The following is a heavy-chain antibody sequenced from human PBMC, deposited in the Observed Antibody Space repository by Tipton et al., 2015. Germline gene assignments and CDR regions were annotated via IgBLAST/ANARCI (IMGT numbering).Heavy chain of an antibody. CDR2: IYYSGST. CDR3: ARDQGPFYGMDV. CDR1: GGSISSSTFY. Sequence: TLSLTCTVSGGSISSSTFYWSWIRQPPGKGLEWIGYIYYSGSTNYNPSLKSRVTISVDTSKNQFSLKLSSVTAADTAVYYCARDQGPFYGMDVWGQGTTVIVSS. V-gene: IGHV4-61*01. J-gene: IGHJ6*02.